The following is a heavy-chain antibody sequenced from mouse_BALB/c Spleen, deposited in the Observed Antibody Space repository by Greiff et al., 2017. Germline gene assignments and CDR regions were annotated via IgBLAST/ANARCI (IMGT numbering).Heavy chain of an antibody. CDR3: TRSFVSDAMDY. V-gene: IGHV5-17*02. CDR2: ISSGSSTI. J-gene: IGHJ4*01. CDR1: GFTFSSFG. Sequence: EVMLVESGGGLVQPGGSRKLSCAASGFTFSSFGMHWVRQAPEKGLEWVAYISSGSSTIYYADTVKGRFTISRDNPKNTLFLQMTSLRSEDTAMYYCTRSFVSDAMDYWGQGTSVTVSA.